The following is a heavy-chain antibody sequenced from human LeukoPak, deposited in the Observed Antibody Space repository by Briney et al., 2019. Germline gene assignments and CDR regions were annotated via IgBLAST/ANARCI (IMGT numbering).Heavy chain of an antibody. CDR1: GGSISSSSYY. D-gene: IGHD4-11*01. Sequence: SETLSLTCTVSGGSISSSSYYWGWIRQPPGKGLEWIGSIYYSGSTDYNPSLKSRVTISVDTSKNQFSLKLSSVTAADTAVYYCARAKAVTSIGRNWFDPWGQGTLVTVSS. V-gene: IGHV4-39*07. CDR2: IYYSGST. CDR3: ARAKAVTSIGRNWFDP. J-gene: IGHJ5*02.